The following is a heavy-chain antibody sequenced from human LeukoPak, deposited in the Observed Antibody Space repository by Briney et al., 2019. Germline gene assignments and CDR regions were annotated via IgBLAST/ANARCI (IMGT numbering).Heavy chain of an antibody. V-gene: IGHV4-4*07. J-gene: IGHJ4*02. CDR1: GGSISSYY. CDR3: ARGVVVAGLCCYFDS. Sequence: SETLSLTCTVSGGSISSYYWSWIRQPAGKGLEWIGRIYSTGSTKYSPSLESRLTMSLDTSKDQFSLKLTSVTAAVTAVYYCARGVVVAGLCCYFDSWGQGRLVSVSS. D-gene: IGHD6-19*01. CDR2: IYSTGST.